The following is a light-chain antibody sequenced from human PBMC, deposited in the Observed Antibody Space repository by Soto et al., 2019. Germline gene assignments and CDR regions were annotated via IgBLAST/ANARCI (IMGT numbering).Light chain of an antibody. Sequence: EIVMTQSPATLSVSPGERATLSCRASQSVSSNLAWYQQKPGQAPRLLIYGASTRATGIPARFSGSGSGTEFTLTISSLQSEDFAVYYCQQYNNWPPWTFRQGNEV. CDR2: GAS. V-gene: IGKV3-15*01. CDR1: QSVSSN. J-gene: IGKJ1*01. CDR3: QQYNNWPPWT.